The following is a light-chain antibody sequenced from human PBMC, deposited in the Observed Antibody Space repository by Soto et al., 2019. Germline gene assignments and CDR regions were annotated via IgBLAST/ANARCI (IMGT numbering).Light chain of an antibody. V-gene: IGKV3-11*01. Sequence: EIVLTQSPATLSLSPGERATLSCRSSQSFSSYLAWYQQKPCQAPRLLIYDASNRASGIPARFSGSRSWTDFTPTISSLEPEDCAVYYCQQHTNCPPFAFGPGTKVDIK. J-gene: IGKJ3*01. CDR1: QSFSSY. CDR3: QQHTNCPPFA. CDR2: DAS.